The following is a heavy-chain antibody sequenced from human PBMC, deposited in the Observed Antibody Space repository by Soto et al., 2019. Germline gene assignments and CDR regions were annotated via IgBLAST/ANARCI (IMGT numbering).Heavy chain of an antibody. CDR3: VHSFYGLSGLLLFDS. J-gene: IGHJ4*02. CDR2: IYWDDDR. D-gene: IGHD2-15*01. Sequence: SGPTVVNPTPTPTMTCTFSGFSLTTTGVGVGWVRQPPGKALEWLALIYWDDDRRLSPSLKNRLTITRDTSKDQVVLTLTNMDPVDTATYSCVHSFYGLSGLLLFDSWGQGTLVTVSS. V-gene: IGHV2-5*02. CDR1: GFSLTTTGVG.